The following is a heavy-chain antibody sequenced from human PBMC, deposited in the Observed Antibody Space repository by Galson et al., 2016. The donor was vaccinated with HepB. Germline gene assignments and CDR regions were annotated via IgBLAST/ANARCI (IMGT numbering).Heavy chain of an antibody. CDR3: ARRVADDSGKWMFYFDY. V-gene: IGHV4-39*01. CDR1: GGSIRGSIYY. J-gene: IGHJ4*02. D-gene: IGHD3-10*01. CDR2: IYHSGNT. Sequence: SETLSLTCTVSGGSIRGSIYYWGWIRQPPGKGLEWIGSIYHSGNTYYSPSLSPSLKSRVTISVDTSKNQFSLKLSSVTAADTAVYYCARRVADDSGKWMFYFDYWGRGTLVTVSS.